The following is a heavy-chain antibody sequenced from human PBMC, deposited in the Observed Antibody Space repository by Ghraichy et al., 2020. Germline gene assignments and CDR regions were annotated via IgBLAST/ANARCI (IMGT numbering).Heavy chain of an antibody. D-gene: IGHD3-3*01. V-gene: IGHV4-61*01. J-gene: IGHJ2*01. CDR1: GDSVSSNRYY. CDR3: ARDEEWRGYFDL. Sequence: SETLSLTCTVSGDSVSSNRYYWSWIRQPPGKGLEWIAYIYYTGDNDYNSSLRSRVTISLDTSKNQFSLQVRSVTAADTAVYYCARDEEWRGYFDLGGRGTLVTVSS. CDR2: IYYTGDN.